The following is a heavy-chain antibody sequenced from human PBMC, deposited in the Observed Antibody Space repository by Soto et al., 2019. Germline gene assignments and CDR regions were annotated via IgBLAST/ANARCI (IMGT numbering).Heavy chain of an antibody. CDR2: IYYSGST. J-gene: IGHJ4*02. D-gene: IGHD3-22*01. Sequence: SETLSLTCTFSGGSIRSSTYYLGWIRQPPGKGLEWIGSIYYSGSTYYNPSLKSRVTISVDTSKNQFSLKLSSVTAADTAVYYCARQDSSGYGWGQGTLVTVSS. V-gene: IGHV4-39*01. CDR3: ARQDSSGYG. CDR1: GGSIRSSTYY.